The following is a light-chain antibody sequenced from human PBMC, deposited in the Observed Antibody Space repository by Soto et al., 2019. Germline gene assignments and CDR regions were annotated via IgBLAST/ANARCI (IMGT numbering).Light chain of an antibody. CDR2: EVR. Sequence: QSALTQPPSASGSPGQSVTISCTGTSSDIGSYNFVSWYQQHPGKAPKVMLYEVRKRPSGVPDRFSGSKSGNTASLTVSGLQADDEADYYCSSFTNSILVFGGGTKLTVL. V-gene: IGLV2-8*01. CDR3: SSFTNSILV. J-gene: IGLJ3*02. CDR1: SSDIGSYNF.